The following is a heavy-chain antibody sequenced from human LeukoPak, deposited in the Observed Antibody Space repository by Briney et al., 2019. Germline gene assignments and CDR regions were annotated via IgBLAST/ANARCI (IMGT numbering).Heavy chain of an antibody. D-gene: IGHD4/OR15-4a*01. Sequence: SETLSLTCTVSGGSISSYYWSWIRQPAGKGLEWIGRIYTTGSTNYNSSLKSRVIMSVDTSKNQFSPKLSSVTAADTAVYYCEKGGAWLDYWGQGTLVTVSS. CDR3: EKGGAWLDY. V-gene: IGHV4-4*07. CDR1: GGSISSYY. CDR2: IYTTGST. J-gene: IGHJ4*02.